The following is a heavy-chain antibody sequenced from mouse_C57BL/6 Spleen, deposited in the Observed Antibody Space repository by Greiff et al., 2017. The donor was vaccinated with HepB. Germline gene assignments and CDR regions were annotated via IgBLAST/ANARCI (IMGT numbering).Heavy chain of an antibody. D-gene: IGHD2-1*01. CDR3: ARGHGNYEGAMDY. CDR1: GYTFTDYN. Sequence: EVKLQESGPELVKPGASVKMSCKASGYTFTDYNMHWVKQSHGKSLEWIGYINPNNGGTSYNQKFKGKATLTVNKSSSTAYMELRSLTSEDSAVYYCARGHGNYEGAMDYWGQGTSVTVSS. V-gene: IGHV1-22*01. CDR2: INPNNGGT. J-gene: IGHJ4*01.